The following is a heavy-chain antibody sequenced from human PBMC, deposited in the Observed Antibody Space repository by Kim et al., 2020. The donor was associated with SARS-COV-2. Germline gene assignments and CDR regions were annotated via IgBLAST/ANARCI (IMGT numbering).Heavy chain of an antibody. Sequence: YHPSLKSRVTMSVDTSKNQFSLKLSSVTAVDTAVYYCARTDPDAGGFFDYWGQGTLVTVSS. CDR3: ARTDPDAGGFFDY. V-gene: IGHV4-28*01. J-gene: IGHJ4*02. D-gene: IGHD3-16*01.